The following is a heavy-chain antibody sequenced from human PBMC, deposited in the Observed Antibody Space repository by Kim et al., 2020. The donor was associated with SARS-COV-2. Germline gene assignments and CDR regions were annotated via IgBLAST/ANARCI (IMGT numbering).Heavy chain of an antibody. D-gene: IGHD3-22*01. CDR3: AAGDYYDSSGYYGSDY. CDR1: GFTFTSSV. Sequence: SVKVSCKASGFTFTSSVMQWVRQARGQRLEWIGWIVVGSGNTNYAQKFQERVTITRDMSTSTAYMELSSLRSEDTAVYYCAAGDYYDSSGYYGSDYWGQGTLVTVSS. J-gene: IGHJ4*02. V-gene: IGHV1-58*02. CDR2: IVVGSGNT.